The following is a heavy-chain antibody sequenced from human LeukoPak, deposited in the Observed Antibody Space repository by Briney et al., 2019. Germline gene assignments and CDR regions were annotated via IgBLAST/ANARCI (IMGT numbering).Heavy chain of an antibody. CDR2: IYSGDSEN. CDR3: ARDKGVRYFDWSKEGYYFDY. Sequence: GESLKISCKGSGYRFTNYWIGWVRQMSGKGLEWMGIIYSGDSENRYSPSCQGQVTISADKSISTAYLQWSSLKASDTAMYYCARDKGVRYFDWSKEGYYFDYWGQGTLVTVSS. V-gene: IGHV5-51*01. CDR1: GYRFTNYW. J-gene: IGHJ4*02. D-gene: IGHD3-9*01.